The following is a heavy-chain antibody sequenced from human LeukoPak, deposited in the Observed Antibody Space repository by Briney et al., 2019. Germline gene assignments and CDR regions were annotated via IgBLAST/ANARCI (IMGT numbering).Heavy chain of an antibody. V-gene: IGHV4-59*08. CDR3: ARLHYNWFDP. CDR2: IYYGGST. CDR1: GDSISSYY. J-gene: IGHJ5*02. Sequence: SETLSLTCTVSGDSISSYYWSWIRQPPGKGLDWIGYIYYGGSTNYNPSLKSRVTISVDTSKNQFSLRLSSVTAADTAVYFCARLHYNWFDPWGQGTLVTVSS. D-gene: IGHD3-10*01.